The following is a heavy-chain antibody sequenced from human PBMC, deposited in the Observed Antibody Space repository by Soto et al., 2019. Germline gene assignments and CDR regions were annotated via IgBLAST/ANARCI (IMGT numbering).Heavy chain of an antibody. Sequence: GGSLRLSCAASGFTFSSYSMNWVRQAPGKGLEWVSSISSSSSYIYYADSVKGRFTISRDNAKNSLYLQMNSLRAEDTAVYYCARGLGGSCHSCAFDIWGQGTMVTVSS. D-gene: IGHD2-15*01. V-gene: IGHV3-21*01. J-gene: IGHJ3*02. CDR3: ARGLGGSCHSCAFDI. CDR2: ISSSSSYI. CDR1: GFTFSSYS.